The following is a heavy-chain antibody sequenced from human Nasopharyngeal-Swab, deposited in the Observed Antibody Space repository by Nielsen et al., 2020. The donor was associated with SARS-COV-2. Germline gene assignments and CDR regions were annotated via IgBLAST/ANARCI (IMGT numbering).Heavy chain of an antibody. V-gene: IGHV3-7*03. CDR2: IKQDGSEK. Sequence: GESLKISCAASGFTFSSYWMSWVRQAPGKELEWVANIKQDGSEKYYVDSVKGRFTISRDNAKNSLYLQMNSLRAEDTAVYYCARDSRGYSYGYIYFDYWGQGTLVTVSS. CDR1: GFTFSSYW. CDR3: ARDSRGYSYGYIYFDY. D-gene: IGHD5-18*01. J-gene: IGHJ4*02.